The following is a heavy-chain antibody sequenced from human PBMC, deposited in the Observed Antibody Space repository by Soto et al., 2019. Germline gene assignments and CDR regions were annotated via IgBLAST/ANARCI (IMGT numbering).Heavy chain of an antibody. J-gene: IGHJ3*02. Sequence: QVQLVQSGAEVKKPGSSVKVSCKASGGTFSSYAISWVRQAPGQGLEWMGGIIPIFGTANYAQKFQGRVTITADESASTAYMELSSLRSEDTAVYYCARESDSSGYRMGDGAFDIWGQGTMVTVSS. CDR3: ARESDSSGYRMGDGAFDI. CDR2: IIPIFGTA. D-gene: IGHD3-22*01. V-gene: IGHV1-69*12. CDR1: GGTFSSYA.